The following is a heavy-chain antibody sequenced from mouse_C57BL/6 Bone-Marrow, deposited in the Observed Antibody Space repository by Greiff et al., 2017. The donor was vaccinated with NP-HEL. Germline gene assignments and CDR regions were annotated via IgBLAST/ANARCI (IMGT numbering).Heavy chain of an antibody. J-gene: IGHJ2*01. V-gene: IGHV1-50*01. Sequence: VQLQQPGAELVKPGASVKLSCKASGYTFTSYWMQWVKQRPGQGLEWIGEIDPSDSYTNYNQKFKGKATLTVDTSSSTAYMQLSSLTSEDSAVYYCARVNYYFDYGGQGTTLTVSS. CDR3: ARVNYYFDY. CDR1: GYTFTSYW. CDR2: IDPSDSYT.